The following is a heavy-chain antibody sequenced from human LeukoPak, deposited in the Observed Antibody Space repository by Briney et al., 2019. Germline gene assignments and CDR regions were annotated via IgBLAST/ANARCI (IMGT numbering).Heavy chain of an antibody. CDR2: IVVGSGNT. V-gene: IGHV1-58*02. CDR3: AAVGYYDFWSGYPTFDY. Sequence: ASVKVSCKASGFTFTSSAMQWVRQARGQRLEWIVWIVVGSGNTNYAQKFQERVTITRDMSTSTAYMELSSLRSEDTAVYYCAAVGYYDFWSGYPTFDYWGQGTLVTVSS. CDR1: GFTFTSSA. D-gene: IGHD3-3*01. J-gene: IGHJ4*02.